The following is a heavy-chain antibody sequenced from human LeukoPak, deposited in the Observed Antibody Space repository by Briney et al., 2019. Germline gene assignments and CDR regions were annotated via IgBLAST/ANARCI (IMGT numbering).Heavy chain of an antibody. CDR2: IYYSGST. Sequence: SQTLSLTCTVSGGSISSGDYYWSWIRQPPGKGLEWIGYIYYSGSTNYNPSLKSRVTISVDRSKNQFSLKLSSVTAADTAVYYCARDTILTGTDYWGQGTLVTVSS. CDR1: GGSISSGDYY. V-gene: IGHV4-30-4*01. D-gene: IGHD3-9*01. J-gene: IGHJ4*02. CDR3: ARDTILTGTDY.